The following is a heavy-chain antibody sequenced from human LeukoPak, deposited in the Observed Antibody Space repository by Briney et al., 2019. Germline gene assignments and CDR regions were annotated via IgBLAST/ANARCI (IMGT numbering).Heavy chain of an antibody. D-gene: IGHD2-2*01. CDR1: GGTFSSYA. CDR3: ARQYCSSTSCYLGNNYFDY. J-gene: IGHJ4*02. V-gene: IGHV1-69*05. CDR2: IIPIFGTA. Sequence: AASVKVSCKASGGTFSSYAISWVRQAPGQGLEWMGGIIPIFGTANYAQKFQGRVTITTDESMSTAYMELSSLRSEDTAVYYCARQYCSSTSCYLGNNYFDYWGQGTLVTVSS.